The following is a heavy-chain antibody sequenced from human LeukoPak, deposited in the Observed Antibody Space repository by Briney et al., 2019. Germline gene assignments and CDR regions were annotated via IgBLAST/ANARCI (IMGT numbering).Heavy chain of an antibody. Sequence: GGSLRLSCAASGLTFNSYSMNWLRQAPGKGLEWVSFISSSTSYISYADSVKGRFTISRDNAKSSLWLQMNSLRAEDTAVYYCARATNGRFDIWGQGTMVTVSS. J-gene: IGHJ3*02. CDR3: ARATNGRFDI. D-gene: IGHD2-8*01. V-gene: IGHV3-21*01. CDR1: GLTFNSYS. CDR2: ISSSTSYI.